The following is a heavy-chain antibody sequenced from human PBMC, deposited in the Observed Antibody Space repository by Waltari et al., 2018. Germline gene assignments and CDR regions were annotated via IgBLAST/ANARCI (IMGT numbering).Heavy chain of an antibody. Sequence: EVQLVESGGGLIQPGGSLRLSCAASGFTVSSNYMSWVRQAPGKGLEWVSIIYSGGTTYYADFVKGRFTFSRDNSKNTLYLQMNSLRAEDTAVYYCAKEISGKSNYGNLDYWGQGTLVTVSS. J-gene: IGHJ4*02. D-gene: IGHD3-10*01. CDR2: IYSGGTT. CDR1: GFTVSSNY. V-gene: IGHV3-53*01. CDR3: AKEISGKSNYGNLDY.